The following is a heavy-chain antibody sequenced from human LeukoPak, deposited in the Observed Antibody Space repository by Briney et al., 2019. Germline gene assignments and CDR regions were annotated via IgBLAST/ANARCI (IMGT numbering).Heavy chain of an antibody. D-gene: IGHD3-22*01. Sequence: ASVKVSCKASGYTFTDYYMHWVRQAPGPGLEWMGWINPYSGDTNSAQKFQGRVTMTRDTSISTACMELSRLRSDDTAVYYCARASYESSLRIDDFWGQGSLVTVSS. J-gene: IGHJ4*02. V-gene: IGHV1-2*02. CDR3: ARASYESSLRIDDF. CDR2: INPYSGDT. CDR1: GYTFTDYY.